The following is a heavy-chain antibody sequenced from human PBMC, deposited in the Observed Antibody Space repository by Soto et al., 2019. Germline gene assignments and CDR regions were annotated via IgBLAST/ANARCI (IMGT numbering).Heavy chain of an antibody. J-gene: IGHJ2*01. D-gene: IGHD4-17*01. CDR1: GFTFSGYT. Sequence: QVQLVESGGGVVQPGRSLRLSCAASGFTFSGYTMHWVRQAPGKGLEWVAVISSGGSTKYYADSVKGRFTISRDNSKNTLFLQMISLRAEDTAVYYCAKDGGFDYGFWYFDIWGRGNLVSVSS. CDR2: ISSGGSTK. V-gene: IGHV3-30-3*01. CDR3: AKDGGFDYGFWYFDI.